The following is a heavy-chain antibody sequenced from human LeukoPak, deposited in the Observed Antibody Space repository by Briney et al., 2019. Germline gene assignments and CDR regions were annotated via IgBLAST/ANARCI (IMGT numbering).Heavy chain of an antibody. Sequence: PSESLSLTCTVSGGSISSYYRSWIRQPPGKGLEWIEYIHYSGRTNYDPSPKSRVTISVDTSKNQFSLKLSSVTAADTAVYYCARGYSSGWYKRSWFDPWGQGTLVTVSS. CDR2: IHYSGRT. CDR1: GGSISSYY. CDR3: ARGYSSGWYKRSWFDP. D-gene: IGHD6-19*01. J-gene: IGHJ5*02. V-gene: IGHV4-59*01.